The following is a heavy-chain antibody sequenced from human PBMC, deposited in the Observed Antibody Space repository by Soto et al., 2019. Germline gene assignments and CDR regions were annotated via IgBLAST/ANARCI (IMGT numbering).Heavy chain of an antibody. J-gene: IGHJ5*02. Sequence: SETLSLTCTVSGGSISSSSYYWGWIRQPPGKGLEWIGSIYYSGSTYYNPSLKSRVTISVDTSKNQFSLKLSSVTAADTAVYYCARGVPAAIFRLNWFDPWGQGTLVTVSS. D-gene: IGHD2-2*01. CDR1: GGSISSSSYY. V-gene: IGHV4-39*01. CDR3: ARGVPAAIFRLNWFDP. CDR2: IYYSGST.